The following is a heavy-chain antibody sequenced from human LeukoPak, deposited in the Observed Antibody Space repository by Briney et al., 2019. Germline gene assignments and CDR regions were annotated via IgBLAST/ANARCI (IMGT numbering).Heavy chain of an antibody. CDR1: GFTFSDYQ. Sequence: GGSLRLSCAASGFTFSDYQMSWIRQAPGKGLEWVSYIRSSGSDTYYADSVKGRFTISRDNAKNSLYLQMNSLRAEDTAVYYCARGRSLRDYVWGSYRHAFDIWGQGTMVTVSS. D-gene: IGHD3-16*02. J-gene: IGHJ3*02. CDR3: ARGRSLRDYVWGSYRHAFDI. V-gene: IGHV3-11*06. CDR2: IRSSGSDT.